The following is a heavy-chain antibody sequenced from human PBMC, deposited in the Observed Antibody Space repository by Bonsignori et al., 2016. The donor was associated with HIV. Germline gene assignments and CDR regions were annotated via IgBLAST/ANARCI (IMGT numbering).Heavy chain of an antibody. CDR2: IYHSGST. Sequence: WIRQPPGKGLESIGNIYHSGSTYYNPSLRSRVTISVDTSKNQFSLKLSSVTAADTAVYYCASLFNWGRGYFDYWGQGTLVTVSS. V-gene: IGHV4-38-2*01. CDR3: ASLFNWGRGYFDY. J-gene: IGHJ4*02. D-gene: IGHD7-27*01.